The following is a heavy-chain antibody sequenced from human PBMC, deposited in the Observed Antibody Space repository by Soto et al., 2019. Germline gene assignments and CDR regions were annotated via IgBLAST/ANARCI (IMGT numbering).Heavy chain of an antibody. V-gene: IGHV5-51*01. D-gene: IGHD3-9*01. CDR1: GYSFTDYW. J-gene: IGHJ4*02. CDR3: ARQADYNILTGYFYYFDY. Sequence: GESLKISCKSSGYSFTDYWIGWVRQMPGKGLEWMGIIYPGDSDARYSPSFQGQVTISVDTSINTAFLRWDSLTASDTAMYYCARQADYNILTGYFYYFDYWGQGSLVTVSS. CDR2: IYPGDSDA.